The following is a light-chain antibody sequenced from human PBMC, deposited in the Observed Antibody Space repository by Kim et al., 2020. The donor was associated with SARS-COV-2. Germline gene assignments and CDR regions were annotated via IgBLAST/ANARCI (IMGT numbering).Light chain of an antibody. J-gene: IGLJ3*02. CDR2: DVN. CDR3: SSYTSISTWL. CDR1: SSDVGGYNY. V-gene: IGLV2-14*01. Sequence: QSALTQPASVSGSPGQSITISCTGTSSDVGGYNYVSWYQQRPGKAPKLMIYDVNKRPSGVSNRFSGSKSGNTASLTISGLQAGDEADYYCSSYTSISTWLFGGGTQLTVL.